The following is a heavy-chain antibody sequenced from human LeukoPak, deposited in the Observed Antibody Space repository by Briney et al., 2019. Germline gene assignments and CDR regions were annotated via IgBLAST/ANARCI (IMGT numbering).Heavy chain of an antibody. CDR2: ISGSGGST. CDR3: AKGGIVGAGFYYYYMDV. D-gene: IGHD1-26*01. V-gene: IGHV3-23*01. J-gene: IGHJ6*03. CDR1: GFTFSSYA. Sequence: GGSLRLSCAASGFTFSSYAMRWVRQAPGKGLEWVSAISGSGGSTYYADSVKGRFTISRDNSKNTLYLQMNSLRAEDTAVYYCAKGGIVGAGFYYYYMDVWGKGTTVTVSS.